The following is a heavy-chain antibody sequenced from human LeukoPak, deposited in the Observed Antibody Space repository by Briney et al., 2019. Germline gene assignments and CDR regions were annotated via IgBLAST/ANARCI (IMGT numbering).Heavy chain of an antibody. CDR3: ARTGSTVTMLYPFDH. CDR2: IYYSGST. D-gene: IGHD4-17*01. J-gene: IGHJ4*02. V-gene: IGHV4-59*01. CDR1: GGSIRSYY. Sequence: TETLSLTCTVSGGSIRSYYWSWIRQPPGKGLEWIGYIYYSGSTNYNPALKSRVSISVDTSKNQFSLKLSSVTAADTAVYYCARTGSTVTMLYPFDHWGQGTLVTVSS.